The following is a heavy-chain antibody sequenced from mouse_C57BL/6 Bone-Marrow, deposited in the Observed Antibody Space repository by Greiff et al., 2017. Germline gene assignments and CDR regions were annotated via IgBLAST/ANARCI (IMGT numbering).Heavy chain of an antibody. J-gene: IGHJ3*01. CDR2: IHPNSGST. CDR1: GYTFTSYW. Sequence: QVQLQQPGAELVKPGASVKLSCKASGYTFTSYWMHWVKQRPGQGLEWIGMIHPNSGSTNYNEKFKSKATLTVDKSSSTAYMQLSRLTSEDSAVYYCAREIDGTPFAYWGQGTLVTVSA. V-gene: IGHV1-64*01. D-gene: IGHD2-1*01. CDR3: AREIDGTPFAY.